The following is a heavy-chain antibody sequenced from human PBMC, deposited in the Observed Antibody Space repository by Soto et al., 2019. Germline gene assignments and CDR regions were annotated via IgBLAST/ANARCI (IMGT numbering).Heavy chain of an antibody. V-gene: IGHV5-10-1*01. D-gene: IGHD6-19*01. J-gene: IGHJ6*02. Sequence: GESPKISCKGSGYSFTSYWISWVRQMPGKGLEWMGRINPSDSYTNYSPSFQGHVTISADKSISTAYLQWSSLKASDTALYYCAKDIRPSGWYSLDVWGPGTTVTVSS. CDR2: INPSDSYT. CDR1: GYSFTSYW. CDR3: AKDIRPSGWYSLDV.